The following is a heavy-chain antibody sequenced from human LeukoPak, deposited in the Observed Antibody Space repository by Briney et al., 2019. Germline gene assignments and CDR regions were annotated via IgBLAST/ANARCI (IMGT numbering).Heavy chain of an antibody. D-gene: IGHD3-3*01. CDR3: ARLYYDFWSGYEKFDY. V-gene: IGHV3-7*01. J-gene: IGHJ4*02. Sequence: PGGSLRLSCAASGFTFSSYWMSWVRQAPGKGLEWVANIKQDGSEKYYVDSVKGRFTISRDNAKNSLYLQMNSLRAEDTAVYYCARLYYDFWSGYEKFDYWGQGTLVTVSS. CDR1: GFTFSSYW. CDR2: IKQDGSEK.